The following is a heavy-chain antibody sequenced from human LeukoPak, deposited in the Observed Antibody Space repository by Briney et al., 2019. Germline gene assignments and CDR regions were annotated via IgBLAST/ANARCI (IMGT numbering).Heavy chain of an antibody. Sequence: SETLSLTCTVSGDSISNYYWSWIRQPPGKGLEWIGYIYYTGSTNYSPSLKSRVTISVDASKKQFSLKLSSVTAADTAVYYCARYRIAVAGKDYMDVWGKGTTVTVSS. D-gene: IGHD6-19*01. V-gene: IGHV4-59*01. CDR3: ARYRIAVAGKDYMDV. J-gene: IGHJ6*03. CDR2: IYYTGST. CDR1: GDSISNYY.